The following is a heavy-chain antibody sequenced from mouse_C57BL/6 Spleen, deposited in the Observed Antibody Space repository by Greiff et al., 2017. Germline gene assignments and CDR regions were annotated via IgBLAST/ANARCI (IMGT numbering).Heavy chain of an antibody. V-gene: IGHV1-53*01. CDR1: GYPFTSYW. J-gene: IGHJ2*01. CDR3: ARDYSLVITTVVAYYCDD. Sequence: QVQLQQPGTELVKPGASVKLSCKASGYPFTSYWMHWVQQRPGQGLEWIGNINPSNGGTNYNEQFKSKATLTVDKSSSTAYMQLSSLTSEDSAVYYCARDYSLVITTVVAYYCDDWGQGTTLTVSS. D-gene: IGHD1-1*01. CDR2: INPSNGGT.